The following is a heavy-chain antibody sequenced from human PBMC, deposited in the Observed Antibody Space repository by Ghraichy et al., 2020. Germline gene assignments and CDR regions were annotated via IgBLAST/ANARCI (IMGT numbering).Heavy chain of an antibody. CDR3: AKDTAAAADP. CDR1: GFTFSSYG. J-gene: IGHJ5*02. V-gene: IGHV3-30*02. CDR2: IRYDGSNE. Sequence: GGSLRLSCAASGFTFSSYGMHWARQAPGKGLEWVAFIRYDGSNEYYADSVKGRFTISRDNSKNTLYLQMNSLRAEDTALYFCAKDTAAAADPWGQGTLVTVSS. D-gene: IGHD6-13*01.